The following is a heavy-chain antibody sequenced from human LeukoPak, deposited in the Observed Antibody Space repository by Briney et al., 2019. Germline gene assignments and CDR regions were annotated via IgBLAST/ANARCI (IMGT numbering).Heavy chain of an antibody. V-gene: IGHV4-34*01. CDR3: ARYSSGWSIGY. J-gene: IGHJ4*02. CDR2: INHSGGT. D-gene: IGHD6-19*01. CDR1: GGSFSGYY. Sequence: SETLSLTCAVYGGSFSGYYWSWIRQPPGKGLEWIGEINHSGGTNYNPSLKSRVTISVDTSKNQFSLKLSSVTAADTAVYYCARYSSGWSIGYWGQGTLVTVSS.